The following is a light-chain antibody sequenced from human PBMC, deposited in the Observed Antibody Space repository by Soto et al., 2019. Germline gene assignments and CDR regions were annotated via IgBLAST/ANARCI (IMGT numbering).Light chain of an antibody. CDR3: QQYGSSRWT. J-gene: IGKJ1*01. V-gene: IGKV3-20*01. CDR1: QSVISRY. CDR2: GAS. Sequence: EIVLTQSPGTLSLSPGERATLSCRASQSVISRYLAWYQQIPGQAPRLLIYGASSRATGVPDRFSGSGSGTDFTLTISRLEPEDFAVYYCQQYGSSRWTFGHGTKVEI.